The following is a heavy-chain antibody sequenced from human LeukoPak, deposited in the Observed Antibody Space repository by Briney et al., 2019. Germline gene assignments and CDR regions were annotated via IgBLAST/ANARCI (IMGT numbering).Heavy chain of an antibody. J-gene: IGHJ6*02. D-gene: IGHD5/OR15-5a*01. V-gene: IGHV4-59*01. CDR2: VHYTWNA. CDR3: GRVASKGGMDV. Sequence: PSETLSLTCSVSGGSIGSYHWSWIRQPPGKGLEWIGHVHYTWNAKYNPSLKSRVTISLDRSSNQFSLRLSSVSAADTAVYYCGRVASKGGMDVWGQGTTVTVSS. CDR1: GGSIGSYH.